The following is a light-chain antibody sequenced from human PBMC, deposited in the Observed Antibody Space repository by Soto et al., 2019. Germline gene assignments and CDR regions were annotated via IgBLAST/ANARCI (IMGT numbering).Light chain of an antibody. J-gene: IGKJ1*01. CDR3: QQYGSSPWT. Sequence: EIVLTQSPGTLSLSPGERDTHSCRASQRVSSSYLAWYQQKPGQAPRPLIYGASSRAIGIPDRFSGSGSGTDFTLTISRLEPEDFAVYYCQQYGSSPWTFGQGTKVDIK. CDR2: GAS. CDR1: QRVSSSY. V-gene: IGKV3-20*01.